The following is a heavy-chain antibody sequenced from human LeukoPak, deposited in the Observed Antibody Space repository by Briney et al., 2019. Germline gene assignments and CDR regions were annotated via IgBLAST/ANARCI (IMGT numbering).Heavy chain of an antibody. J-gene: IGHJ6*02. CDR2: IWYEGSDK. Sequence: GRSLRLSCAASGFSFRNYGMHWVRQAPGKGLEWVAAIWYEGSDKYYSESVKGRFTISRDNSKNTPYLQMNSLRAEDTAVFYCARRFDYGMDVWGQGTTVTVSS. V-gene: IGHV3-33*01. CDR1: GFSFRNYG. D-gene: IGHD3-10*01. CDR3: ARRFDYGMDV.